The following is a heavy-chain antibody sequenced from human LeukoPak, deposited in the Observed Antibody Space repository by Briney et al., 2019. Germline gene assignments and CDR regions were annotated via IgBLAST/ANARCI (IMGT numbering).Heavy chain of an antibody. CDR2: INHSGST. CDR3: ARSAGYGSGSYYNPRYNWFDP. D-gene: IGHD3-10*01. J-gene: IGHJ5*02. CDR1: GGSFSGYY. V-gene: IGHV4-34*01. Sequence: SETLSLTCAVYGGSFSGYYWSRIRQSPGKGLEWIGEINHSGSTNYNPSLKSRVTISVDTSKNQFSLKLSSVTAADTAVYYCARSAGYGSGSYYNPRYNWFDPWGQGTLVTVSS.